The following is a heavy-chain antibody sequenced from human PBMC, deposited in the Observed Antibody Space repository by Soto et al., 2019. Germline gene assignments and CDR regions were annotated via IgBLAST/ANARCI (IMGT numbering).Heavy chain of an antibody. Sequence: SETLSLTCTVSGGSISSYYWSWIRQPPGKGLEWLGYIYYSGSTNYNPSLKSRVTISVDTSKNQFSLKLSSVTAADTAVYYCARNGVYSSGWFDYWGQGTLVTVSS. V-gene: IGHV4-59*01. D-gene: IGHD6-19*01. J-gene: IGHJ4*02. CDR1: GGSISSYY. CDR2: IYYSGST. CDR3: ARNGVYSSGWFDY.